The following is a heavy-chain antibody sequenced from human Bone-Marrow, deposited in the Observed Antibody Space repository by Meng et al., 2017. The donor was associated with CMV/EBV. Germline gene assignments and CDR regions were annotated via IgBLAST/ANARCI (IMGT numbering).Heavy chain of an antibody. D-gene: IGHD6-19*01. V-gene: IGHV3-11*01. J-gene: IGHJ4*02. CDR3: VKYTSGWYGVY. CDR2: ISNSGTDI. Sequence: GGSLRLSCAASGFTFSDYYLGWVRLAPGKGLEWVSYISNSGTDIYYAGSVKGRFTISRDNAKNSLYMQMNSLRVEDTAVYYCVKYTSGWYGVYWGQGTLVTVSS. CDR1: GFTFSDYY.